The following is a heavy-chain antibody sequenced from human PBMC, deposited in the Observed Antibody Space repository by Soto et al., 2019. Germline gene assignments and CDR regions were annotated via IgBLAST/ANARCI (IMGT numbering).Heavy chain of an antibody. V-gene: IGHV4-4*02. Sequence: PSETLSLTCAVSGGSISSSNWWSWVRQPPGKGLEWIGEIYHSGSTNYNPSLKSRVTISVDKSKNQFSLKLSSVTAADTAVYYCARETGRYYYGSGSSAYGMDVWGQGTTVTVS. CDR3: ARETGRYYYGSGSSAYGMDV. CDR1: GGSISSSNW. J-gene: IGHJ6*02. CDR2: IYHSGST. D-gene: IGHD3-10*01.